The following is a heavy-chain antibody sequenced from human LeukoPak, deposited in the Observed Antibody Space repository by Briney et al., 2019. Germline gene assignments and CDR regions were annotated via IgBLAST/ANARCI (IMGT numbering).Heavy chain of an antibody. CDR1: GFTFSSYA. CDR2: ISSSGGNT. Sequence: GGSLRLSCAASGFTFSSYAMSWVRQAPGKGLEWVSSISSSGGNTYYAGSVRGRFTISRDNSKNTLYLQMNSLRAEDTAVYYCARVTYYFASGSLAIYYFDYWGQGTLVTVSS. D-gene: IGHD3-10*01. V-gene: IGHV3-23*01. J-gene: IGHJ4*02. CDR3: ARVTYYFASGSLAIYYFDY.